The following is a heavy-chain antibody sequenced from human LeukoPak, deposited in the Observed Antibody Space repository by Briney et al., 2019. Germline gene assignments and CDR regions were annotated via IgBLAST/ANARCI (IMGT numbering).Heavy chain of an antibody. CDR2: IFYSGST. CDR1: GGSISTSDYY. CDR3: ARGSYDDYYYYMDV. V-gene: IGHV4-39*07. J-gene: IGHJ6*03. Sequence: SETLSLTCTVSGGSISTSDYYWGWIRQPPGEGLEWIGNIFYSGSTYYSPSLKSRVTISLDTSKNQFSLKLSSVTAADTAVYFCARGSYDDYYYYMDVWGKGTTVTVSS. D-gene: IGHD3-3*01.